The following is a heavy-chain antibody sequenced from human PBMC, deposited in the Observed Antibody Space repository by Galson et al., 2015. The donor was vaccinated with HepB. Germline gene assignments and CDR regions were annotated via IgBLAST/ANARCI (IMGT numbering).Heavy chain of an antibody. Sequence: SLRLSCAASGFTFNTYTMHWVRQAPGKGLEWVAAISSAGNNQFHADSVKGRFTFSRDNSENMLYLQMNSLRAEDTAVYYCARDAMGRGSGSYSAFDYWGQGTLVTVSS. J-gene: IGHJ4*02. CDR3: ARDAMGRGSGSYSAFDY. V-gene: IGHV3-30-3*01. D-gene: IGHD1-26*01. CDR1: GFTFNTYT. CDR2: ISSAGNNQ.